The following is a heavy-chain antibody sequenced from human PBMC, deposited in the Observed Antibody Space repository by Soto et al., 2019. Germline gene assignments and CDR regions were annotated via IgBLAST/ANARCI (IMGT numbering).Heavy chain of an antibody. CDR2: VYYGGST. Sequence: PSETLSLTCTVSGGSISSSSYYWAWIRQPPGKGLEWIGSVYYGGSTNYNPSLKSRVTISVDTSKNQFSLNLNAVTAADTAVYYCAIPLGSWYNNWFDPWGQGTLVTVSS. J-gene: IGHJ5*02. D-gene: IGHD6-13*01. CDR1: GGSISSSSYY. CDR3: AIPLGSWYNNWFDP. V-gene: IGHV4-39*01.